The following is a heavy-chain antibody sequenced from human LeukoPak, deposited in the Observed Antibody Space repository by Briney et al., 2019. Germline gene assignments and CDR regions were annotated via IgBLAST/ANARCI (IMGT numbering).Heavy chain of an antibody. J-gene: IGHJ4*02. CDR2: ISGSGGST. V-gene: IGHV3-23*01. D-gene: IGHD3-9*01. CDR1: GFTFSSYA. CDR3: AKDHEWILTGSDY. Sequence: GGSLRLSCAASGFTFSSYAMRWVRQAPGKGLEWVSAISGSGGSTYYADSVKGRFTISRDNSKNTLYLQMNSLRAEDTAVYYCAKDHEWILTGSDYWGQGTLVTVSS.